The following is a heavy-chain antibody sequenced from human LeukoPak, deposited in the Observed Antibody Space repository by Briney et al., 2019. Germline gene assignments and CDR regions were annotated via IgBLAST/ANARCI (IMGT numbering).Heavy chain of an antibody. CDR2: ISAYNGNT. V-gene: IGHV1-18*01. CDR3: ARDHIVATTDDAFDI. CDR1: GYTFTSYG. Sequence: ASVKVSCKASGYTFTSYGISWVRQAPGQGLEWMGWISAYNGNTNYAQKLQGRVTMTTDTSTSTAYMELRGLRSDDTAVYYCARDHIVATTDDAFDIWGQGTMVTVSS. D-gene: IGHD5-12*01. J-gene: IGHJ3*02.